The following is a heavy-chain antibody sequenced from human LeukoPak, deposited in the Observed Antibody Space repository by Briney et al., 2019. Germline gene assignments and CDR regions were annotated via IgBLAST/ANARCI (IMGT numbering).Heavy chain of an antibody. V-gene: IGHV4-39*07. J-gene: IGHJ4*02. CDR3: ARESHYDYVWGSYPNLIDY. D-gene: IGHD3-16*01. Sequence: SETLSLTCTVSGDSISSRSSYWGWLRQPPGKGLEWIGSIYYSGSTYYNPSLKSRVTISVDTSKNQFSLKLSSVTAADTAVYYCARESHYDYVWGSYPNLIDYWGQGTLVTVSS. CDR2: IYYSGST. CDR1: GDSISSRSSY.